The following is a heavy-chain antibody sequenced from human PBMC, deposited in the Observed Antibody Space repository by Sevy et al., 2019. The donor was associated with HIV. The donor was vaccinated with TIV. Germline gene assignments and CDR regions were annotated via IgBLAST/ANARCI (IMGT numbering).Heavy chain of an antibody. CDR3: ARERPNLGYSYGYAFDY. Sequence: LGGSLRLSCAASGFTFSSYSMNWVRQAPGKGLEWVSSISSSSSYIYYADSVKGRFTISRDNAKNSLYLQMNSLRAEDTAVYYCARERPNLGYSYGYAFDYWGQGTLVTVSS. D-gene: IGHD5-18*01. J-gene: IGHJ4*02. CDR2: ISSSSSYI. CDR1: GFTFSSYS. V-gene: IGHV3-21*01.